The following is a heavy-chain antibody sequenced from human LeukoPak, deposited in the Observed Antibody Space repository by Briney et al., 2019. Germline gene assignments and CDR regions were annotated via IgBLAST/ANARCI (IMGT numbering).Heavy chain of an antibody. Sequence: GGSLRLSCAVAGITLSNYGMSWVRQAPGKGLEWVAGISGSGGGTNYADYVKGRFTISRDNPRNTLYLQMNSLRGEDTAVYYCARSGGPGTYHQLRYNWFDPWGQGTLVTVSS. D-gene: IGHD3-10*01. CDR2: ISGSGGGT. CDR3: ARSGGPGTYHQLRYNWFDP. V-gene: IGHV3-23*01. J-gene: IGHJ5*02. CDR1: GITLSNYG.